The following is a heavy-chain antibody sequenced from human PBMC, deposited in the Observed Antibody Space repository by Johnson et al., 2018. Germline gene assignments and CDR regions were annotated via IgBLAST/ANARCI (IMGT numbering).Heavy chain of an antibody. Sequence: VQLVESGGGLAQXGGSLRLSCAASGISFSSYAMNWVRQAPGKGLEWVSVISGGGGDTYYADSVKCRFTISRDNSKNTLYLKMNSLRAEDTAVYYCAREFRGGWRYYYGMDFWGQGTTVTVSS. J-gene: IGHJ6*02. CDR3: AREFRGGWRYYYGMDF. CDR1: GISFSSYA. CDR2: ISGGGGDT. D-gene: IGHD6-19*01. V-gene: IGHV3-23*04.